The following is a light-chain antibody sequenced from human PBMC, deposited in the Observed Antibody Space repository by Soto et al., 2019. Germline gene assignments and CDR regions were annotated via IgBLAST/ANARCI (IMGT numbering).Light chain of an antibody. CDR2: AAS. J-gene: IGKJ4*01. CDR1: QGISNY. V-gene: IGKV1-27*01. CDR3: QKYTNVPA. Sequence: DIQMTQSPSSLSASVGDRVTITCRASQGISNYLAWYQQIPGKVPKLLISAASTLQSGVPSRFSGSGSGTDFTLTISSLQPEYVATYYCQKYTNVPAFGGGIKVEIK.